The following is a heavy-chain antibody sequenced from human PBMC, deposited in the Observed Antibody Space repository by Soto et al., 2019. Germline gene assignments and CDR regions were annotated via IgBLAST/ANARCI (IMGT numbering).Heavy chain of an antibody. Sequence: GASVKVSCKASGYTFTSYGISWVRQAPGQGLEWMGWISAYNGNTNYAQKLQGRVTMTTDTSTSTAYMELRSLRSDDTAVYYCGRPPPFFCGGGSGYPLVSDYGGEGPLVPVP. V-gene: IGHV1-18*01. CDR3: GRPPPFFCGGGSGYPLVSDY. J-gene: IGHJ4*02. D-gene: IGHD2-15*01. CDR1: GYTFTSYG. CDR2: ISAYNGNT.